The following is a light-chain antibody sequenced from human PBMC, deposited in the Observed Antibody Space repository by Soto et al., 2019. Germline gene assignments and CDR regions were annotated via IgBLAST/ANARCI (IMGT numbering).Light chain of an antibody. V-gene: IGKV1-39*01. CDR1: QSISSY. Sequence: IQMTQSPTSLSASVGDRVTITCRASQSISSYLNWYQQKPGKAPKLLIYAASSLQSGVPSRFSGSGSGTDFTLTISSLQPEDFATYYCQQSYSTPITFCQGTLLEIK. CDR3: QQSYSTPIT. J-gene: IGKJ5*01. CDR2: AAS.